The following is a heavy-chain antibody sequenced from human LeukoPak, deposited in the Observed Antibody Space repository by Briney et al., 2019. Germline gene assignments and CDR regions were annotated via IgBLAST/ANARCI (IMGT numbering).Heavy chain of an antibody. CDR2: IYYSGST. V-gene: IGHV4-59*07. CDR1: GGSISSYY. D-gene: IGHD3-9*01. J-gene: IGHJ4*02. CDR3: ARGIPLAYYDILTGYPTTIFDY. Sequence: SDPLSLPCTVSGGSISSYYWSWIRQPPGKGLEVIGYIYYSGSTNYNPSLKSRVTISVDTSKNQFSLKLSSVTAADTAVYYCARGIPLAYYDILTGYPTTIFDYWGQGTLVTVSS.